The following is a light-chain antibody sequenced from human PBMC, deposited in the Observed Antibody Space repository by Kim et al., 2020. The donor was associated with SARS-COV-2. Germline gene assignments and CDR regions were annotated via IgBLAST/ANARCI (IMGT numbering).Light chain of an antibody. Sequence: ALGQTVRITGQGDSLRSYYASWYQQKPGQAPVFVIYGKNNRPSGIPDRFSGSSSGNAASLTITGAQAEDEADYYCNSRDSSGNHVVFGGGTQLTVL. V-gene: IGLV3-19*01. CDR3: NSRDSSGNHVV. J-gene: IGLJ2*01. CDR1: SLRSYY. CDR2: GKN.